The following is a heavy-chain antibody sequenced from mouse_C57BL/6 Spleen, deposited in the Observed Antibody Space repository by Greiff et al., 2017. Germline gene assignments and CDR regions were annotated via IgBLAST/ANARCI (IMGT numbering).Heavy chain of an antibody. CDR2: IDPSDSYT. J-gene: IGHJ4*01. CDR1: GYTFTSYW. V-gene: IGHV1-69*01. D-gene: IGHD4-1*01. Sequence: QVQLQQPGAELVMPGASVKLSCTASGYTFTSYWMHWVKQRPGQGLEWIGEIDPSDSYTNYNQKFKGKSTLTVDKSSSTAYMQLSSLTSEDSAVYYCARGGPGDAMDYWGQGTSVTVAS. CDR3: ARGGPGDAMDY.